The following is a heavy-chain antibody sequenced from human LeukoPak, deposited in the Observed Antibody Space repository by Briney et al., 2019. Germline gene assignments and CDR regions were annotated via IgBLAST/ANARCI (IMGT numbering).Heavy chain of an antibody. D-gene: IGHD3-9*01. CDR2: SYYSGYT. Sequence: TSETLSLTCTVSGSSISSSTYYWGWIRQPPGKGLEWIGSSYYSGYTYYSPSLKSRVTISVDTSKNQFSLKLSSVTAADTAVYYCARVGVLRYFDPWGQGTLVTVSS. CDR3: ARVGVLRYFDP. V-gene: IGHV4-39*07. CDR1: GSSISSSTYY. J-gene: IGHJ5*02.